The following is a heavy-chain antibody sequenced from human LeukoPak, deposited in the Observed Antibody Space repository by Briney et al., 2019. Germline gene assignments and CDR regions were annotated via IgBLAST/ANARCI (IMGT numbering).Heavy chain of an antibody. CDR3: AKDRLGYSYGIGFDY. CDR1: GFTFSSYA. J-gene: IGHJ4*02. V-gene: IGHV3-23*01. CDR2: ISGSGGST. Sequence: PGGSLRLSCAASGFTFSSYAMSWVRQAPGKGLEWVSAISGSGGSTYCADSVKGRFTISRDNSKNTLYLQMNSLRAEDTAVYYCAKDRLGYSYGIGFDYWGQGTLVTVSS. D-gene: IGHD5-18*01.